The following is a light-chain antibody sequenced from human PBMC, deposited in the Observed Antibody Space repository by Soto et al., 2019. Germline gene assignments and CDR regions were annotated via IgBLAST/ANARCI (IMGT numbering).Light chain of an antibody. V-gene: IGKV1-12*01. Sequence: DIKMTQSPSSVSASVGDRVTITCRASQGIRSWLAWYQQKPGTAPKLLIYAASTLQSGVPSRFSGSGSGTDFTLTISSLQPDDFATYYCQQANSFPITFGQGTRLEIK. CDR1: QGIRSW. J-gene: IGKJ5*01. CDR2: AAS. CDR3: QQANSFPIT.